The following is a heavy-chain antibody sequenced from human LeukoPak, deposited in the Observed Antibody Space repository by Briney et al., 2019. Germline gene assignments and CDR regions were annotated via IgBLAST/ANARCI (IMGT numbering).Heavy chain of an antibody. CDR2: INHSGST. D-gene: IGHD6-13*01. V-gene: IGHV4-34*01. CDR1: GGSFSGYY. J-gene: IGHJ6*02. Sequence: SETLSLTCAVYGGSFSGYYWSWIRQPPGKGLEWIGEINHSGSTNYNPSLKSRVTISVDTSKNQFSLKLSSVTAADTAVYYCARGLSSSSWYQINFGYYYGMDVWGQGTTVTVSS. CDR3: ARGLSSSSWYQINFGYYYGMDV.